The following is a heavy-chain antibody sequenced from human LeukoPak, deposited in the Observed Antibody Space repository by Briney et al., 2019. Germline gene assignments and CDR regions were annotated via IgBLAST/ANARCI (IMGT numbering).Heavy chain of an antibody. Sequence: GASVTVSCTASGYTFTSYGISWVRQAPGQGLEWMGWISAYNGNTNYAQKLQGRVTMTTDTSTSTAYMELRSLRSDDTAVYYCARDLMSSGCYRFDPWGQGTLVTVSS. CDR2: ISAYNGNT. CDR1: GYTFTSYG. D-gene: IGHD3-22*01. V-gene: IGHV1-18*01. CDR3: ARDLMSSGCYRFDP. J-gene: IGHJ5*02.